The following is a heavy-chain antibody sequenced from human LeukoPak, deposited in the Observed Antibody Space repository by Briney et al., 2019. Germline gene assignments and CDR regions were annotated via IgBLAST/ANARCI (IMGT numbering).Heavy chain of an antibody. D-gene: IGHD5-18*01. V-gene: IGHV4-34*01. J-gene: IGHJ4*02. CDR3: ARGRGAESHTTKNSYDTGY. CDR1: GGSFSGYY. CDR2: INHSEST. Sequence: SETLSLTCAVYGGSFSGYYWSWIRQPPGKGLEWIGEINHSESTNYNPSLKSRVTISVDTSKNQFSLKLSSVTAADTAVYYCARGRGAESHTTKNSYDTGYWGQGTLVTVSS.